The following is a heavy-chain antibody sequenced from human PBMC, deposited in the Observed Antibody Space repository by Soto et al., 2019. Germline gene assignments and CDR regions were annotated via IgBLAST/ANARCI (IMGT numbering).Heavy chain of an antibody. V-gene: IGHV1-18*01. CDR1: GYTFTTYG. Sequence: QVQLEQSAPEVKKPGASVKVSCKASGYTFTTYGISWVRQAPGQGLEWLGWINTPNGNTNYAQNLQGRVIMTADTSTSTAYMELRSLRSDDTAIYYCTREGSAPYYYYGMDAWGQGTTVTVSS. J-gene: IGHJ6*02. CDR3: TREGSAPYYYYGMDA. CDR2: INTPNGNT. D-gene: IGHD3-10*01.